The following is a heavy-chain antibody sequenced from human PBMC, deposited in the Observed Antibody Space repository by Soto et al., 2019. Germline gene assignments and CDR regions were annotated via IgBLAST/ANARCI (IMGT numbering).Heavy chain of an antibody. CDR1: GLTFSNYW. CDR2: INNDGTGI. J-gene: IGHJ4*02. CDR3: ATSPSVPGND. V-gene: IGHV3-74*01. D-gene: IGHD1-1*01. Sequence: GGYLKLSWAASGLTFSNYWMIWVRQAPGKGLVWVSRINNDGTGIRYADSVKGRFTISRDNGKNTLYLQMNSLRVEDTAVYYCATSPSVPGNDWGQGT.